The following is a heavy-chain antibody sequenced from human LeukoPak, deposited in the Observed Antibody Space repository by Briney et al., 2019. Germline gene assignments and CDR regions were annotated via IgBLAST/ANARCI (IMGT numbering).Heavy chain of an antibody. CDR1: GGSISNYY. D-gene: IGHD6-13*01. CDR3: ARFLVGIAAA. Sequence: SETLSLTCTVSGGSISNYYWSWIRQPPGKGLEWIGEINHSGSTNYNPSLKSRVTISVDTSKNQFSLKLSSVTAADTAVYYCARFLVGIAAAWGQGTLVTVSS. CDR2: INHSGST. V-gene: IGHV4-34*01. J-gene: IGHJ5*02.